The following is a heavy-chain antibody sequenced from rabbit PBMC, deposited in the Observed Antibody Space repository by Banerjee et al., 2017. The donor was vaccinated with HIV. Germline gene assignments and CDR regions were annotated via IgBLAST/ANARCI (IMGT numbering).Heavy chain of an antibody. D-gene: IGHD4-2*01. CDR3: ARDAGYAGSNL. Sequence: QEQLVESGGGLVKPGASLTLTCTASGSDISSYSMGWVRQAPGKGLEWIACINTSSGNTVYASWAKGRFTISKTSSTTVTLQMTSLTVADTATYFCARDAGYAGSNLWGQGTLVTVS. V-gene: IGHV1S45*01. CDR2: INTSSGNT. CDR1: GSDISSYS. J-gene: IGHJ4*01.